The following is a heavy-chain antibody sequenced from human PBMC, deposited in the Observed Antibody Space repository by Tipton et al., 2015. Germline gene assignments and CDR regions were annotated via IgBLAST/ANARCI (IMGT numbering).Heavy chain of an antibody. D-gene: IGHD6-13*01. Sequence: SLRLSCAASGFNFSNFAMQWVRQAPGKGLEWVAVIWYDGRHKYYGDSVKGRFTISRDESKNTLYLQMNSLRVEDTAVYYCARGSRKRAADGWFDPWGQGILVTVSS. J-gene: IGHJ5*02. CDR2: IWYDGRHK. V-gene: IGHV3-33*01. CDR1: GFNFSNFA. CDR3: ARGSRKRAADGWFDP.